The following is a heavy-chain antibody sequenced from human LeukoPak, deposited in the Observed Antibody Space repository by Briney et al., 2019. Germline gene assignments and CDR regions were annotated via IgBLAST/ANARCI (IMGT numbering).Heavy chain of an antibody. CDR3: TSQEYSGYEAFDY. J-gene: IGHJ4*02. CDR2: IRSKANSYAT. V-gene: IGHV3-73*01. D-gene: IGHD5-12*01. Sequence: AGGSLRLSCVASGFAFSGSAMHWVRRASGKGLEWVGRIRSKANSYATSYATSVNGRFTISRDDSKNTAYLQMNSLKTEDTAVYYCTSQEYSGYEAFDYWGQGTLVTVSS. CDR1: GFAFSGSA.